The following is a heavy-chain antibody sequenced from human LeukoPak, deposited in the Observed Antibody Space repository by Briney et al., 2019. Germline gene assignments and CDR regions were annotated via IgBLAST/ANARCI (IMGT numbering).Heavy chain of an antibody. D-gene: IGHD1-1*01. J-gene: IGHJ4*01. V-gene: IGHV3-23*01. CDR1: GFTFRTYA. Sequence: PGGSLRLSCAASGFTFRTYAMSWVRQAPGNGLEWVSVITGTGGGGNKTYYADSVRGRFSISRDDSKNVLFLQMSDLRVDDTAVYFCATTVTLDFWGQGTRVLVSS. CDR3: ATTVTLDF. CDR2: ITGTGGGGNKT.